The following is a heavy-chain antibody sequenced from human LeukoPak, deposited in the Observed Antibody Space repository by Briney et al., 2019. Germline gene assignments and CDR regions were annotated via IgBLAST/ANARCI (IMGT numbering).Heavy chain of an antibody. D-gene: IGHD1-1*01. CDR3: ARGDWNPSLNYYYYMDV. J-gene: IGHJ6*03. Sequence: SVKVSCKASGGTFSSYAISWVRQAPGQGLEWMGGIIPIFGTANYAQKFQGRVTITTDESTSTAYMELSSLRSEDTAVYYCARGDWNPSLNYYYYMDVWGKGTTVTVSS. CDR2: IIPIFGTA. CDR1: GGTFSSYA. V-gene: IGHV1-69*05.